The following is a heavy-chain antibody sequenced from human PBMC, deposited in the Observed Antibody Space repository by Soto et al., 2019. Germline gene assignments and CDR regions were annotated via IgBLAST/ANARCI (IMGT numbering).Heavy chain of an antibody. CDR1: GFTFSSYG. J-gene: IGHJ4*02. D-gene: IGHD6-6*01. CDR2: ISYDGSNK. V-gene: IGHV3-30*18. CDR3: AKDRGQLGPIDY. Sequence: GGSLRLSCAASGFTFSSYGMHWVRQAPGKGLEWVSVISYDGSNKYYGDSVKGRFTISRDNSKNTMYLQMNSLRAEDTAVYYCAKDRGQLGPIDYWGQGTLVTVSS.